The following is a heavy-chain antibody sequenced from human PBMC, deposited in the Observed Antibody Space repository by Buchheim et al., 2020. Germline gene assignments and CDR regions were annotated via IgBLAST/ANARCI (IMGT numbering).Heavy chain of an antibody. D-gene: IGHD2-15*01. CDR2: INHSGST. CDR1: GGSFSGYY. CDR3: AGTGGLGYCSGGSCYPKTPKPFDY. J-gene: IGHJ4*02. V-gene: IGHV4-34*01. Sequence: QVQLQQWGAGLLKPSETLSLTCAVYGGSFSGYYWSWIRQPPGKGLEWIGEINHSGSTNYNPSLKSRVTISVDTSKNQFSLKLSSVTAADTAVYYCAGTGGLGYCSGGSCYPKTPKPFDYWGQGTL.